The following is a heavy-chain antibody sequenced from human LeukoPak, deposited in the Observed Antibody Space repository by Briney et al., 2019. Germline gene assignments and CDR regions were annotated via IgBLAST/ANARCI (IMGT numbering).Heavy chain of an antibody. CDR1: GLTFSNYW. V-gene: IGHV3-74*01. J-gene: IGHJ5*02. CDR3: ARDLDGYRSGNGA. D-gene: IGHD5-12*01. CDR2: INTDGSST. Sequence: GGSLRLSCAASGLTFSNYWMHWVRQAPGKGLVWVSRINTDGSSTDYADSAKGRFTISRDNAKNTLYLQMNSLRAEDTAVYYCARDLDGYRSGNGAWGQGTLVTVSS.